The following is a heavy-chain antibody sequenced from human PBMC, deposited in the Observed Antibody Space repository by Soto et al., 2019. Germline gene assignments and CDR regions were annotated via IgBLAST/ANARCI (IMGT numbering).Heavy chain of an antibody. J-gene: IGHJ6*02. CDR1: GGTFSSYA. CDR3: ARVLGSAMVRGADFYYGMDV. CDR2: IIPIFGTA. Sequence: SVKVSCKASGGTFSSYAISWVRQAPGQGLEWMGGIIPIFGTANYAQKFQGRVTITADESTSTAYMELSSLRSEDTAVYYCARVLGSAMVRGADFYYGMDVWGQGTTVTVSS. D-gene: IGHD3-10*01. V-gene: IGHV1-69*13.